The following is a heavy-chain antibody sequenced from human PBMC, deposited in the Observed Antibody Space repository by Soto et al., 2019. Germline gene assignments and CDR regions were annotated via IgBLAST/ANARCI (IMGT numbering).Heavy chain of an antibody. CDR1: GFTVSSNY. J-gene: IGHJ6*02. V-gene: IGHV3-66*01. CDR2: IYSGGST. CDR3: AREVTRGYDGMDV. Sequence: EVQLVESGGGLVQPGGSLRLSCAASGFTVSSNYMSWVRQAPGKGLEWVSVIYSGGSTYYADSVKGRFTISRDNSKNTWYLQMNCRRAADTAVYYCAREVTRGYDGMDVWGQGTTVTVSS.